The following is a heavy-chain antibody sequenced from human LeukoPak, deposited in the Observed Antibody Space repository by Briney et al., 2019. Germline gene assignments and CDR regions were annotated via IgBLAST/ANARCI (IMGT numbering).Heavy chain of an antibody. CDR1: GFTFSSYA. CDR3: AKDSHESSSLASDAFDI. J-gene: IGHJ3*02. CDR2: ISGSGGST. V-gene: IGHV3-23*01. D-gene: IGHD6-6*01. Sequence: GGSLRLSCGASGFTFSSYAMSWVRQAPGKGLEWVSAISGSGGSTYYADSVKGRFTISRDNSKNTLYLQMNSLRAEDTAVYYCAKDSHESSSLASDAFDIWGQGTMVTVSS.